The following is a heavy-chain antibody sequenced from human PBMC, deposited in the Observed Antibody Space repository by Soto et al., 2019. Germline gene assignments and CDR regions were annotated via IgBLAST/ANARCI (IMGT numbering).Heavy chain of an antibody. J-gene: IGHJ3*02. D-gene: IGHD3-16*01. V-gene: IGHV4-39*01. CDR3: ARQTNDSYTLNAFDI. CDR1: GGSISSNFYY. Sequence: SETLSLTCTVSGGSISSNFYYWGWIRQPPGKGLQWIGNIYYRGSTNYNPSLKSPVTISVDTSKNQFSLKLSSVTAADTAVYYCARQTNDSYTLNAFDIWAQGTMVTVSS. CDR2: IYYRGST.